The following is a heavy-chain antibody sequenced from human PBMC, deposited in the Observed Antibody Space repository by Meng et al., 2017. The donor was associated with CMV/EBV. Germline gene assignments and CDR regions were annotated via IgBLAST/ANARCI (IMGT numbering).Heavy chain of an antibody. CDR1: GFTFSSYW. Sequence: GGSLRLSCAASGFTFSSYWMHWVRQAPGKGLVWVPRINSDGSSTSYADSVKGRFTISRDNAKNTLYLQMNSLRAEDTAVYYCARGGYYYDSSGYLKGWGQGTLVTVSS. V-gene: IGHV3-74*01. CDR2: INSDGSST. D-gene: IGHD3-22*01. J-gene: IGHJ4*02. CDR3: ARGGYYYDSSGYLKG.